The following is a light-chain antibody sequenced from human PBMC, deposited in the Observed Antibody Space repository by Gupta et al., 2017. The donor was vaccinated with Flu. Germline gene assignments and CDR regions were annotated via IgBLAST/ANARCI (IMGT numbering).Light chain of an antibody. CDR2: EVS. CDR3: SSYTSSTLGV. CDR1: SSDVGDYNY. Sequence: QSALTQPAPVSGSPGQSITISCTGTSSDVGDYNYVSWYQQHPGKAPKVIIYEVSNRPSGVSNRFSGSKSGNTASLTISGLQAEDEAEYYCSSYTSSTLGVFGTGTKVTVL. V-gene: IGLV2-14*01. J-gene: IGLJ1*01.